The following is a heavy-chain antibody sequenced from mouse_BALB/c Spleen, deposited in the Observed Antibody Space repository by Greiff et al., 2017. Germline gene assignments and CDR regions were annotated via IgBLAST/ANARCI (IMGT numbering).Heavy chain of an antibody. CDR3: ARAPYGNYGAAWFAY. CDR1: GFSLTSYV. D-gene: IGHD2-1*01. J-gene: IGHJ3*01. V-gene: IGHV2-9*02. Sequence: VMLVESGPGLVPPSQSLSIPCTVSGFSLTSYVVHWVRHPPGKGLEWLGVIWAGGSTNYNSALMSRLSISKDNSKSQVFLKMNSLQTDDTAMYYCARAPYGNYGAAWFAYWGQGTLVTVSA. CDR2: IWAGGST.